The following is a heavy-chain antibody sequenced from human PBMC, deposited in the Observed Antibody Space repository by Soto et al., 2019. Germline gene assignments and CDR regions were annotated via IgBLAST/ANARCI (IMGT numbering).Heavy chain of an antibody. D-gene: IGHD6-19*01. J-gene: IGHJ3*02. CDR3: AKDIEVAGGRGGAFDI. Sequence: EVQLLESGGDLVQPGGSLRLSCAFSGFTIGSYGAGWVRQAPGKGLEWVSGSSWNSGSIGYADSVKGRFTISRDNAKDSLYLQMNSLGGEDTALYYCAKDIEVAGGRGGAFDIWGQGTMVTVSS. V-gene: IGHV3-9*01. CDR1: GFTIGSYG. CDR2: SSWNSGSI.